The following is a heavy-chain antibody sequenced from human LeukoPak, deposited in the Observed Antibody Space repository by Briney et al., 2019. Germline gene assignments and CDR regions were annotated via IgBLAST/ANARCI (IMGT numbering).Heavy chain of an antibody. Sequence: SETLSLTCAVSGYSISSGYYWGWIRQPPGKGLEWIGSIYHSGSTYYNPSLKSRVTISVDTSKNQFSLKLSSVTAADTAVYYCATLSGYCSGGSCYSVTGAFDIWGQGTMVTVSS. CDR3: ATLSGYCSGGSCYSVTGAFDI. CDR1: GYSISSGYY. V-gene: IGHV4-38-2*01. CDR2: IYHSGST. D-gene: IGHD2-15*01. J-gene: IGHJ3*02.